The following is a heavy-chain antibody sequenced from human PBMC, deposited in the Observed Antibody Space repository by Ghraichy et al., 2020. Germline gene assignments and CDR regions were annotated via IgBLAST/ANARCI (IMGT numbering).Heavy chain of an antibody. D-gene: IGHD3-22*01. Sequence: AGSLRLSCAASGFTFSSYAMSWVRQAPGKGLEWVSAISGSGGSTYYADSVKGRFTISRDNSKNTLYLQMNSLRAEDTAVYYCAKDYYDSSGYYYYGMDVWGQGTTVTVSS. CDR3: AKDYYDSSGYYYYGMDV. V-gene: IGHV3-23*01. CDR2: ISGSGGST. J-gene: IGHJ6*02. CDR1: GFTFSSYA.